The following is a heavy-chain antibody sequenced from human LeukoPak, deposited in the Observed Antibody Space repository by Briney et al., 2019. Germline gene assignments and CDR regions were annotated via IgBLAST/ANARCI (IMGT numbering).Heavy chain of an antibody. Sequence: GGSLSLSCAVSGFTLSDHNMDWVRQAPGKGLEWVGRTTNKAHSYTTEYAASVKGRFTIPRDDSQNSLYLQMNSLKTEDTAVYYCARAPSGLDYWGQGILVTVSS. V-gene: IGHV3-72*01. D-gene: IGHD2-15*01. CDR3: ARAPSGLDY. CDR1: GFTLSDHN. J-gene: IGHJ4*02. CDR2: TTNKAHSYTT.